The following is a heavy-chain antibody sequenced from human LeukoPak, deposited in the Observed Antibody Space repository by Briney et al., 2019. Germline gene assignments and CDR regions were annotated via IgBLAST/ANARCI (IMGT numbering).Heavy chain of an antibody. D-gene: IGHD3-10*01. V-gene: IGHV4-34*01. Sequence: PSETLSLTCAVYGGSFSGYYWSWIRQPPGKGLEWIGEINHSGSTNYNTSLKSRVTISVDTSKNQFSLKLSSVTAADTAVYYCARRVLLWFGELNNWFDPWGQGTLVTVSS. CDR1: GGSFSGYY. CDR2: INHSGST. CDR3: ARRVLLWFGELNNWFDP. J-gene: IGHJ5*02.